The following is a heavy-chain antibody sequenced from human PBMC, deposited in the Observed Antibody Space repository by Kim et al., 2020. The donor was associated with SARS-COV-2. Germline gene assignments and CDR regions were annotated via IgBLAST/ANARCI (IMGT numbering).Heavy chain of an antibody. CDR2: ITYDGSTN. CDR1: GFTFSSYG. D-gene: IGHD3-16*01. Sequence: GGSLRLSCAASGFTFSSYGMHWVRQAPGKGLEWVAVITYDGSTNYYADSVKGLFIISRDNSNNTVHLINNIQGAEETAVYCCSEDLGDCCYSGQGTRDTV. J-gene: IGHJ4*02. V-gene: IGHV3-30*18. CDR3: SEDLGDCCY.